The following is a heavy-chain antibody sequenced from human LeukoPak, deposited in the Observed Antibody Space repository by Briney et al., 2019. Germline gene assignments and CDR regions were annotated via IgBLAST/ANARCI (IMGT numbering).Heavy chain of an antibody. CDR3: ARAGYGDYETHWYFDL. Sequence: SETLSLTCAVYGGSSSGYYWSWIRQPPGKGLEWIGEINHSGSTNYNPSLKSRITISVDTSKNQFSLKLSSVTAADTAVYYCARAGYGDYETHWYFDLWGRGTLVTVSS. J-gene: IGHJ2*01. V-gene: IGHV4-34*01. CDR2: INHSGST. D-gene: IGHD4-17*01. CDR1: GGSSSGYY.